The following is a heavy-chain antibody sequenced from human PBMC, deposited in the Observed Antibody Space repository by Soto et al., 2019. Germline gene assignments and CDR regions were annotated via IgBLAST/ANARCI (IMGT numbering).Heavy chain of an antibody. J-gene: IGHJ3*02. CDR3: ARSSHYYDSSGDAFDI. Sequence: ESGGGVVQPGRSLRLSCAASGFTFSSYAMHWVRQAPGKGLEWVAVISYDGSNKYYADSVKGRFTISRDNSKNTLYLQMNSLRAEDTAVYYCARSSHYYDSSGDAFDIWGQGTMVTVSS. D-gene: IGHD3-22*01. V-gene: IGHV3-30-3*01. CDR1: GFTFSSYA. CDR2: ISYDGSNK.